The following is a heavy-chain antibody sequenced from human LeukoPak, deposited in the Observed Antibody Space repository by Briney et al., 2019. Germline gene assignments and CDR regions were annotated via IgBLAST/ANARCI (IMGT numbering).Heavy chain of an antibody. Sequence: ASVKVSCKASGYSFTGYYIRWVRQAPGQGPEWMGRIDPNSGGTNSAQKFQARVTLTRDTSIATVYMELSSLRSNDTAVYYCARDQARTTTWYLYMNYWGQGTLVTVSS. CDR3: ARDQARTTTWYLYMNY. V-gene: IGHV1-2*06. J-gene: IGHJ4*02. CDR2: IDPNSGGT. CDR1: GYSFTGYY. D-gene: IGHD3/OR15-3a*01.